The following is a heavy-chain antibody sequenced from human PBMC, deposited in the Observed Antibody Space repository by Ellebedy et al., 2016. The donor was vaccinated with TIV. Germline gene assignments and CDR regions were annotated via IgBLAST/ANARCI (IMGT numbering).Heavy chain of an antibody. D-gene: IGHD3-10*01. CDR2: ISYDGSNQ. CDR3: ARVLPLWFADIEGGFFDL. J-gene: IGHJ2*01. Sequence: GESLKISCAASAFTFSSYAMHWVRQAPGKGLEWVAVISYDGSNQYYADSVKGRFTISRDNSKNTLYLQMHSLRAEDTAVYYCARVLPLWFADIEGGFFDLWGRGTLVTVSS. V-gene: IGHV3-30-3*01. CDR1: AFTFSSYA.